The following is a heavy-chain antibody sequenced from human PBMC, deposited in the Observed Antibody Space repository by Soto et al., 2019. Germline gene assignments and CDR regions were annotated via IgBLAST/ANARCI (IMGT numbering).Heavy chain of an antibody. V-gene: IGHV1-18*01. J-gene: IGHJ6*02. CDR1: GYTFTSYG. Sequence: QVQLVQSGAEVKKPGASVKVSCKASGYTFTSYGISWVRQAPGQGLEWMGWISAYNGNTNYAQKLQGRVTMTPDTSTSTAYMELRSLRSDDTAVYYCARDLRGYSSGWYVMDVWGQGTTVTVSS. D-gene: IGHD6-19*01. CDR3: ARDLRGYSSGWYVMDV. CDR2: ISAYNGNT.